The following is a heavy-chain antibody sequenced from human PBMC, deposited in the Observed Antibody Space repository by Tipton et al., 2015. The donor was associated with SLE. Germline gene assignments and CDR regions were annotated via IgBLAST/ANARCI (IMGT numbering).Heavy chain of an antibody. CDR1: GYTFTSYG. J-gene: IGHJ3*02. D-gene: IGHD2-21*01. V-gene: IGHV1-69*01. CDR3: ARDVDEDASAI. CDR2: IIPIFGTA. Sequence: QVQLVQSGAEVKKPGASVKVSCKASGYTFTSYGISWVRQAPGQGLEWMGGIIPIFGTANFAQKFQGRVTITADESTSTAYMELRSLRSDDTAVYFCARDVDEDASAIWRQGTMVTVSS.